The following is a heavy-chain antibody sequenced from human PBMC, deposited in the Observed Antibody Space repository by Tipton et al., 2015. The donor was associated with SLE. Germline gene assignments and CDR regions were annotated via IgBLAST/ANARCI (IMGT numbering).Heavy chain of an antibody. CDR3: AEGSGSGTHDAFDI. D-gene: IGHD1/OR15-1a*01. CDR1: GGSISSHY. Sequence: TLSLTCTVSGGSISSHYWSWIRQPPGKGLEWIGYIYYSGSTNYNPSLKSRVTIAVDTSKNQFSLKLSSVTAADTAVYYCAEGSGSGTHDAFDIWGQGTTVTVSS. J-gene: IGHJ3*02. V-gene: IGHV4-59*11. CDR2: IYYSGST.